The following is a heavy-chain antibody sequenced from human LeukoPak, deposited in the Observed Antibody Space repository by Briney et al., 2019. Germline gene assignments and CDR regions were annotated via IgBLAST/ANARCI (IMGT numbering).Heavy chain of an antibody. Sequence: SVKVSCKASGGTFSSYAISWVRQAPGQGLEWMGGIIPIFGTANYAQKFQGRVTITTDESTSTAYMELSSLRSEDTTVYYCARREKKAMAPLFYWGEEPRFPASS. CDR1: GGTFSSYA. D-gene: IGHD5-18*01. CDR2: IIPIFGTA. J-gene: IGHJ4*02. CDR3: ARREKKAMAPLFY. V-gene: IGHV1-69*05.